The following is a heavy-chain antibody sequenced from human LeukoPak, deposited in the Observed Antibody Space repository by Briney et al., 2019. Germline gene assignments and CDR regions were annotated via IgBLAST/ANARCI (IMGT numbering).Heavy chain of an antibody. CDR2: ISTSSSYT. CDR1: GITFNSYT. CDR3: ARDHRGSGSRYYYYYMDV. J-gene: IGHJ6*03. D-gene: IGHD3-10*01. V-gene: IGHV3-21*01. Sequence: GGSLRLSCAASGITFNSYTMNWVRQAPGKGLEWVSFISTSSSYTYYADSVKGRFTISRDNARNSLYLQMNSLRAEDTAVYYCARDHRGSGSRYYYYYMDVWGKGTTVTISS.